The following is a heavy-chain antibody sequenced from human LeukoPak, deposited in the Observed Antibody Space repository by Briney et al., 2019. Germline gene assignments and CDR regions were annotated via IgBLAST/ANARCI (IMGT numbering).Heavy chain of an antibody. V-gene: IGHV1-46*01. CDR1: GYTFTDYY. J-gene: IGHJ4*02. CDR2: IHPSGSP. CDR3: SRDREGDSSLFFDS. D-gene: IGHD3-22*01. Sequence: ASVKVSCKASGYTFTDYYIHWVRQAPGQGLEWMGIIHPSGSPRYAQKIQGRVTMASDTATTTVYMELSSLSSEDTAVYYCSRDREGDSSLFFDSWGQGTLVTVSS.